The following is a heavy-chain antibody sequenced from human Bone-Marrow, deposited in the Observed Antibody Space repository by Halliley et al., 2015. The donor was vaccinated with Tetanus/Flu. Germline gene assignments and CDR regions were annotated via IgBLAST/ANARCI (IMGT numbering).Heavy chain of an antibody. Sequence: EFMGYLHSSGTNYYNPSLKSRVPISIDTSKNHFALKLNSVTSADTAVYYCARVRSLGDFEFWGQGTLVTVSS. V-gene: IGHV4-61*03. D-gene: IGHD3-16*01. CDR2: LHSSGTN. CDR3: ARVRSLGDFEF. J-gene: IGHJ4*02.